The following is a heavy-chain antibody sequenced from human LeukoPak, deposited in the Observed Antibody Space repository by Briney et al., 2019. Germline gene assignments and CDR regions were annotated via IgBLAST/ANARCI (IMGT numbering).Heavy chain of an antibody. Sequence: GASVKVSCKASGYTFTSYGISWVRQAPGQGLEWMGWISAYNGNTNYAQKLQGRVTMTTDTSTSTAYMELSSLRSEDTAVYYCARGYCSSTSCYVPDYWGQGTLVTVSS. CDR3: ARGYCSSTSCYVPDY. D-gene: IGHD2-2*01. CDR1: GYTFTSYG. V-gene: IGHV1-18*01. CDR2: ISAYNGNT. J-gene: IGHJ4*02.